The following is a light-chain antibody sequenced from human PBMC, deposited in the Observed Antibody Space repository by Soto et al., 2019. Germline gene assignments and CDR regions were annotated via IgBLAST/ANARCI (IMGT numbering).Light chain of an antibody. CDR2: DAS. V-gene: IGKV3-11*01. J-gene: IGKJ2*01. CDR1: QSVSSY. Sequence: EIVLTQSPATLSLSPGERATLSCRAGQSVSSYLAWYQQKPGQAPRLLIYDASSRATGIPARFSGSGSGTDFTLTISSLEPEDFAVYYCQQRSNWPPGYTFGQGTKLEIK. CDR3: QQRSNWPPGYT.